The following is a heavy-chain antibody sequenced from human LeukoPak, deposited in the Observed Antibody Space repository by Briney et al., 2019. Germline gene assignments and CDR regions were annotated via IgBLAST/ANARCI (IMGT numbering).Heavy chain of an antibody. CDR2: VSGSSYNT. CDR3: AKDTKIVGASTFDF. D-gene: IGHD1-26*01. Sequence: GGSLRLSCAASGFTFSSYAMSWVRQAPGKGLEWVSTVSGSSYNTYYADSVKGRFTISRDNSKNTLYLHMHSLSAEDTAIYYCAKDTKIVGASTFDFWGQGTLITVSS. CDR1: GFTFSSYA. V-gene: IGHV3-23*01. J-gene: IGHJ4*02.